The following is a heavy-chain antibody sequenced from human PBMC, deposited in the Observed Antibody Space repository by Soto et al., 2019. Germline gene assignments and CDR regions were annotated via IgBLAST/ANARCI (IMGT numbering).Heavy chain of an antibody. CDR2: IIPVYGTA. Sequence: QVQLVQSGAEVKKPGSSVKVSCKASGDTFSSYALSWVRQAPGQGLEWMGGIIPVYGTANYAQKFQDRVTITADESTSTAYMELSSLRSEDTAVYYCARDSRKYTYGGSFDYWGQGNLVTVSS. CDR3: ARDSRKYTYGGSFDY. CDR1: GDTFSSYA. V-gene: IGHV1-69*01. J-gene: IGHJ4*02. D-gene: IGHD1-26*01.